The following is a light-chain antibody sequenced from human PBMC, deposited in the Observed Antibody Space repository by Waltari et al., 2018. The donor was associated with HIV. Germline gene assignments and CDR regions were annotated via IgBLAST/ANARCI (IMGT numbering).Light chain of an antibody. Sequence: QTVVTQESSLSVSPGGTVTLTYGLSSGSVSGRSSPHWYQQTPGQAPRAFNYITNTSSSGVPDRFSGSRLGNKAALTISGAQADDECDYHCLLYVGSGIWVFGGGTKLTVL. CDR1: SGSVSGRSS. CDR3: LLYVGSGIWV. CDR2: ITN. V-gene: IGLV8-61*01. J-gene: IGLJ3*02.